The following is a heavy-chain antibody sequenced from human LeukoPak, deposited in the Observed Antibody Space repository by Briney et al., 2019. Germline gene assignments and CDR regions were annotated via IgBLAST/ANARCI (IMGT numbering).Heavy chain of an antibody. CDR1: GFTFSSYW. Sequence: GGSLRLSCAASGFTFSSYWMHWVRQAPGKGLVWVSRINTDGSVTSYADSVKGRFTISRDNAKNTLYLQMNSLRAEDTAVYYCERVEISSSWYSDYWGQGTQVTASS. CDR3: ERVEISSSWYSDY. CDR2: INTDGSVT. D-gene: IGHD6-13*01. V-gene: IGHV3-74*01. J-gene: IGHJ4*02.